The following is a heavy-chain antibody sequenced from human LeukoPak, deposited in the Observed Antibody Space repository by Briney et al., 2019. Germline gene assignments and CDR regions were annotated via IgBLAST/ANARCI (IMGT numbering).Heavy chain of an antibody. CDR3: ASSRYCTNGVCSNY. D-gene: IGHD2-8*01. Sequence: SVKVSCKASGGTFISYAISSVRHAPGQGLEWMGRIIPIFGTENYAQKFQARVTITTYESSSTAYMELSSLRSEDTAVYYCASSRYCTNGVCSNYWGQGTLVTVSS. CDR1: GGTFISYA. V-gene: IGHV1-69*05. CDR2: IIPIFGTE. J-gene: IGHJ4*02.